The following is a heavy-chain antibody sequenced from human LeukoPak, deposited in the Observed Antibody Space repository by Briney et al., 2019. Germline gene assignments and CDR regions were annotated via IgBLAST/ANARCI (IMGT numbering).Heavy chain of an antibody. CDR2: ISDGGDGT. D-gene: IGHD4-23*01. Sequence: PGGSLRLSCEASGFTLRSYAMSWVRQAPGKGLEWVADISDGGDGTHYADSVKGRFTISRVNPKNIVFLQLNSLRAQDTAIYYCVRVNYGGNSGYHFDQWGQGTLVTVSS. CDR3: VRVNYGGNSGYHFDQ. J-gene: IGHJ4*02. CDR1: GFTLRSYA. V-gene: IGHV3-23*01.